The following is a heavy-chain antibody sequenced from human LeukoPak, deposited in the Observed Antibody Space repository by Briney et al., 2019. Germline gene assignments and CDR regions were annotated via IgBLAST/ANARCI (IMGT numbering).Heavy chain of an antibody. CDR2: IYYSGST. CDR3: ARGKVDTAMVKRGYYYYYMDV. CDR1: GGSISSYY. V-gene: IGHV4-59*01. J-gene: IGHJ6*03. Sequence: SETLFLTCTVSGGSISSYYWTWLRQPPGKGLGWIGYIYYSGSTNYNPSLKSRVTISVDTSKNQFSLKLSSVTAADTAVYYCARGKVDTAMVKRGYYYYYMDVWGKGTTVTVSS. D-gene: IGHD5-18*01.